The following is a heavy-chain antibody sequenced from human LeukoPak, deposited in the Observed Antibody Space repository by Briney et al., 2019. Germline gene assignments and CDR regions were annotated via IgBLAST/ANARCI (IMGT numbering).Heavy chain of an antibody. D-gene: IGHD2-15*01. CDR2: INAGNGNT. J-gene: IGHJ6*02. V-gene: IGHV1-3*01. CDR3: ARDLGYCSGGSCYSSSMDV. Sequence: ASVKVSCKASGYTFTSYAMHWVRQAPGQRLEWMGWINAGNGNTKYSQKFQGRVTITRDTSASTAYMELSSLRSEDTAVYYCARDLGYCSGGSCYSSSMDVWGQGTTVTVSS. CDR1: GYTFTSYA.